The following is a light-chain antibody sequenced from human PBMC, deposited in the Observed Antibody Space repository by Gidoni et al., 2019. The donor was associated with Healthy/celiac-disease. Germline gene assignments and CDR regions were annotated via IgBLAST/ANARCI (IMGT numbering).Light chain of an antibody. J-gene: IGKJ4*01. CDR2: DAS. CDR3: QQHSNCPPLT. CDR1: HLVISY. Sequence: FTRSLPSMPFSPVGGTTLTCRAIHLVISYLSWYQQQTGQAPKLLIYDASNRATSIPARFSGSSSGTDFTLTISSLEPEDFAVYYCQQHSNCPPLTFGGGTKVEIK. V-gene: IGKV3-11*01.